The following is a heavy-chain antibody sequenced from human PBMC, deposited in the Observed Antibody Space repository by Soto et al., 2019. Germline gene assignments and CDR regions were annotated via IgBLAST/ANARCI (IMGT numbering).Heavy chain of an antibody. CDR1: GGSLSGYW. J-gene: IGHJ4*02. Sequence: QVQLQQWGAGLLKPSETLALTCAVYGGSLSGYWWTWIRQTPGRGLEWIGEVNHRGDTNYMPSLKSRVSMSVDTSKNQFSLKLTSMTAADTAVYYCATGRSDSGWYEEHFWGQGTLVTVSS. CDR2: VNHRGDT. V-gene: IGHV4-34*01. D-gene: IGHD6-19*01. CDR3: ATGRSDSGWYEEHF.